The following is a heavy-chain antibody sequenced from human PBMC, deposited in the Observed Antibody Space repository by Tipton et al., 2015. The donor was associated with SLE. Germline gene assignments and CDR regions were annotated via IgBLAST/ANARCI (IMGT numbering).Heavy chain of an antibody. V-gene: IGHV4-39*07. Sequence: TLSLTCTVSGASISSNIYYWGWIRQPPGKGLEWIGSISHSGSTNYNPSLKSRVTISVDTSKKQFSLKVSSVTAADTAVYYCARAQRLVRWFDPWGQGTLVTVSS. D-gene: IGHD6-13*01. CDR1: GASISSNIYY. J-gene: IGHJ5*02. CDR3: ARAQRLVRWFDP. CDR2: ISHSGST.